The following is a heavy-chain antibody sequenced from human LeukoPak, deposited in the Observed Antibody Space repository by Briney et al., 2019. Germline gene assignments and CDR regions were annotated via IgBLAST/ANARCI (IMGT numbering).Heavy chain of an antibody. J-gene: IGHJ5*02. CDR1: GGSFSGYY. D-gene: IGHD1-1*01. CDR2: INHSGST. Sequence: PSETLSLTCAVSGGSFSGYYWSWIRQPPGKGLEWIGEINHSGSTNYNPSLKSRVTISVDTSKNQFSLKLSSVTAADTAVYYCARCKSYNWNDGDWFDPWGQGTLVTVSS. CDR3: ARCKSYNWNDGDWFDP. V-gene: IGHV4-34*01.